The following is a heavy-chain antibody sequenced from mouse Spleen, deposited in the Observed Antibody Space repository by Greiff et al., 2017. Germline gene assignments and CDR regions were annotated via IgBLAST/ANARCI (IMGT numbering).Heavy chain of an antibody. D-gene: IGHD2-1*01. J-gene: IGHJ2*01. V-gene: IGHV1-7*01. Sequence: VQLQQPGAELAKPGASVKLSCKASGYTFTSYWMHWVKQRPGQGLEWIGNINPSSGYTKYNQKFKDKATLTVDKSSRTAYMQLSRLTYEDSAVYYCAREYYGSGYFDYWGQGTTLTVSS. CDR2: INPSSGYT. CDR3: AREYYGSGYFDY. CDR1: GYTFTSYW.